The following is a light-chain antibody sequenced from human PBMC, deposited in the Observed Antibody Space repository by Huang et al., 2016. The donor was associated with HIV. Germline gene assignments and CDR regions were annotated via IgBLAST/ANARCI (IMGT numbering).Light chain of an antibody. CDR2: WAS. Sequence: DIVMTQSPDSLAVSLGERATINCKSSQSILYSSNNKNYLAWYQQKPGHPPKLLIYWASSRQSGVPDRFSGSGSGTHFTLTVTGLQPDDFATYFCQQTSSVPLTFGGGTRVE. CDR1: QSILYSSNNKNY. CDR3: QQTSSVPLT. J-gene: IGKJ4*01. V-gene: IGKV4-1*01.